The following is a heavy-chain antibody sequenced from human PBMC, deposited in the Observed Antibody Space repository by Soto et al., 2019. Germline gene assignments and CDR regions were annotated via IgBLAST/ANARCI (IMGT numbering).Heavy chain of an antibody. Sequence: PGGSLRLSCAASGFTFSSYAMSWIRQAPGKGLEWVSYISSSSSYTNYADSVKGRFTISRDNAKNSLYLQMNSLRAEDTAVYYCARVAAGATDPFDLWGRGTLVTSPQ. CDR3: ARVAAGATDPFDL. CDR2: ISSSSSYT. J-gene: IGHJ2*01. CDR1: GFTFSSYA. D-gene: IGHD1-26*01. V-gene: IGHV3-11*05.